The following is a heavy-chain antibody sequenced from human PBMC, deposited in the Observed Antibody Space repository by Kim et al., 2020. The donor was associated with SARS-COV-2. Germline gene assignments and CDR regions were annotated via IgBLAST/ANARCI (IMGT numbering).Heavy chain of an antibody. V-gene: IGHV3-33*01. CDR1: GFTFSSYG. D-gene: IGHD3-22*01. CDR3: ARADRGPYDSSGFYYGMDV. CDR2: IWYDGSNK. Sequence: GGSLRLSCAASGFTFSSYGMHWVRQAPGKGLEWVAVIWYDGSNKYYADSVKGRFTISRDNSKNTLYLQMNSLRAEDTAVYYCARADRGPYDSSGFYYGMDVWGQGTTVTVSS. J-gene: IGHJ6*02.